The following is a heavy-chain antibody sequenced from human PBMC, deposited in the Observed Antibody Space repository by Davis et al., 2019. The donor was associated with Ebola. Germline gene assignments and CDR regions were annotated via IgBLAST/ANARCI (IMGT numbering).Heavy chain of an antibody. V-gene: IGHV4-59*01. CDR2: IYYSGST. D-gene: IGHD3-3*01. J-gene: IGHJ4*02. Sequence: PSETLSLTCTVSGGSISSYYWSWIRQPPGKGLEWIGYIYYSGSTNYNPSLKSRVTISVDTSKNQFSLKLSSVTAADTAVYYCAREFWSRFDYWGQGTLVTVSS. CDR1: GGSISSYY. CDR3: AREFWSRFDY.